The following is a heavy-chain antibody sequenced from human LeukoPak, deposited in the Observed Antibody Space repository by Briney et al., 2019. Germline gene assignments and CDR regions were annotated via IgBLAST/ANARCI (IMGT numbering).Heavy chain of an antibody. J-gene: IGHJ4*02. Sequence: PGGSLRLSCAASGFTFSSYGMHWVRQAPGKGLEWVAVISYDGSNKYYADSVKGRFTISRDNSKNTLYLQMNSLRAEDTAVYYCAKDHNWRFDYWGQGTLVTVSS. D-gene: IGHD1-20*01. CDR3: AKDHNWRFDY. V-gene: IGHV3-30*18. CDR2: ISYDGSNK. CDR1: GFTFSSYG.